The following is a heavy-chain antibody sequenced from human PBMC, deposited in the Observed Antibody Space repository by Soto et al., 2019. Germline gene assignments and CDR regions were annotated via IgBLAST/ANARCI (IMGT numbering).Heavy chain of an antibody. CDR2: IIPMYGPA. J-gene: IGHJ5*01. CDR1: GGTFSSYA. V-gene: IGHV1-69*01. CDR3: ARVTSMVRGVIVTWFDA. Sequence: QVPLVQSGAEVKKPGSSVTVSCKASGGTFSSYAIHWVRQAPGQGLEWMGGIIPMYGPAKYAQRFQGRVTITAVESTSTVYMELTSLTSQDTAVYYCARVTSMVRGVIVTWFDAWGHGTLVTVSS. D-gene: IGHD3-10*01.